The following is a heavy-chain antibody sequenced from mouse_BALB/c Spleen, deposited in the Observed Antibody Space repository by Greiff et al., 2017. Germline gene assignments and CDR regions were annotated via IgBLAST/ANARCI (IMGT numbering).Heavy chain of an antibody. Sequence: EVKLLESGPGLVKPSQSLSLTCTVTGYSITSDYAWNWIRQFPGNKLEWMGYISYSGSTSYNPSLKSRISITRDTSKNQFFLQLNSVTTEDTATYYCARSKPPYYAMDYWGQGTSVTVSS. J-gene: IGHJ4*01. CDR2: ISYSGST. CDR1: GYSITSDYA. V-gene: IGHV3-2*02. CDR3: ARSKPPYYAMDY.